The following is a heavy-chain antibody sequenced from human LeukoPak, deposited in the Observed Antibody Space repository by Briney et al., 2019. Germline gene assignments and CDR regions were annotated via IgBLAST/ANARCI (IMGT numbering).Heavy chain of an antibody. CDR1: GYIFSNYW. Sequence: GESLKISCKGSGYIFSNYWIGWVRQMPGKGLEWMGIIYSGDSDARYSPSFQGQVTFSVDTSISTVYLQWTYLKASDSAMYYCARREASANFDYWGLGTLVTVSS. CDR3: ARREASANFDY. J-gene: IGHJ4*02. D-gene: IGHD2-15*01. V-gene: IGHV5-51*01. CDR2: IYSGDSDA.